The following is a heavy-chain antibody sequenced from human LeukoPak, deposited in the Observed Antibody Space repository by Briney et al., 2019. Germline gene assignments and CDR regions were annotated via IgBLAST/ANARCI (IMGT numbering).Heavy chain of an antibody. J-gene: IGHJ4*02. CDR1: GFTFDDYA. CDR2: ITWNSGNI. V-gene: IGHV3-9*01. Sequence: PGRSLRLSCAASGFTFDDYAMHWVRQVPGKGLEWVSGITWNSGNIGYADSVKGRFTISRDNAKNSLYLQMNSLRAEDTAFYYCAKDESDSSTWNYFDYWGRGTLVTVSS. D-gene: IGHD6-13*01. CDR3: AKDESDSSTWNYFDY.